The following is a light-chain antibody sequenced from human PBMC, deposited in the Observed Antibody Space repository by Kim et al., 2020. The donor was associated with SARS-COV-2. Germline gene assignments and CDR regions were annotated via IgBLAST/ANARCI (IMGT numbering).Light chain of an antibody. J-gene: IGKJ2*01. V-gene: IGKV3-20*01. CDR2: GAS. CDR1: QSVSSSH. CDR3: QQYSTLPYA. Sequence: EIVLTQAPGTLSLSPGERATVSCRASQSVSSSHLAWYQQKPGQAPRLLIYGASRRTTGIADRFTASGSGTDFTLSISRLEPEDFAVYYCQQYSTLPYAFGQGTKLEI.